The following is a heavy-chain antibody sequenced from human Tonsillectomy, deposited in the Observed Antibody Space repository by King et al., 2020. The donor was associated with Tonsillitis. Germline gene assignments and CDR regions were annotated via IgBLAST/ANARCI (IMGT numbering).Heavy chain of an antibody. CDR1: GFNFSNYG. J-gene: IGHJ4*02. Sequence: VQLVESGGGLVQPGGSLRLSCAASGFNFSNYGMSWVRQAPGKGLEWVAGITGSGSTTYYADSVQGRFIISRDNPKNTLFLHMSTLRAEDSAVYYCANEKASSGSRGRYWGQGTLVTVSS. CDR2: ITGSGSTT. CDR3: ANEKASSGSRGRY. D-gene: IGHD6-13*01. V-gene: IGHV3-23*04.